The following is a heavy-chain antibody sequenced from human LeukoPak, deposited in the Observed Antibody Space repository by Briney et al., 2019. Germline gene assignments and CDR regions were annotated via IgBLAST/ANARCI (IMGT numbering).Heavy chain of an antibody. J-gene: IGHJ5*02. D-gene: IGHD3-3*01. CDR2: IYYSGST. CDR3: AREAYDFWSGSYTGWFDP. Sequence: PSETLSLTCTVSGGSISSYYWSWIRQPPGKGLEWIGYIYYSGSTNYNPSLKSRVTISVDTSKNQFSLKLTSVTAADTAVYYRAREAYDFWSGSYTGWFDPWGLGTPVTDSS. V-gene: IGHV4-59*12. CDR1: GGSISSYY.